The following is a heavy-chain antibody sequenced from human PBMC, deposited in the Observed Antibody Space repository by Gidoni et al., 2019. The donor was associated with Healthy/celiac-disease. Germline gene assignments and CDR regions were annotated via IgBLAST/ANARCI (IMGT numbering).Heavy chain of an antibody. V-gene: IGHV1-46*01. CDR2: INPSGGST. J-gene: IGHJ6*02. CDR1: GYTFTSYY. CDR3: ARVGAMVTYYYGMDV. D-gene: IGHD2-8*01. Sequence: QVQLVQYGAEVRKPGASVKVSCKAPGYTFTSYYMHWVRQAPGQGLEWMGIINPSGGSTSYAQKFQGRVTMTRDTSTSTVYMELSSLRSEDTAVYYCARVGAMVTYYYGMDVWGQGTTVTVSS.